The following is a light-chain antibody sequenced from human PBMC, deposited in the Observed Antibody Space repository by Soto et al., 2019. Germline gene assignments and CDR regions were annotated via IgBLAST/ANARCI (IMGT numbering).Light chain of an antibody. CDR1: QSVSNHY. V-gene: IGKV3-20*01. CDR2: GAS. Sequence: EIVLTQSPGTLSLSPGERATLSCRASQSVSNHYLAWYQQKPGQAPRLLIYGASNRATGIPDRFSASVYGTDFTLTISSLEPEDFGVYYCQQYGSSGTFGQGTKVDI. J-gene: IGKJ1*01. CDR3: QQYGSSGT.